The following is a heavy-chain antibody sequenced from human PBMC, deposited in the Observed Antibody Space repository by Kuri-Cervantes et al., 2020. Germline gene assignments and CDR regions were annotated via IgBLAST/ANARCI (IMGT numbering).Heavy chain of an antibody. Sequence: SETLSLTCTVSGGSISSYYCSWIRQPPGKGLEWSGYTYYSGSTYYNPSLKSRVTITVDKSKNQFSLKLSSVTAADTAVYYCATSLRFSPYYMDVWGKGTTVTVSS. V-gene: IGHV4-59*06. CDR3: ATSLRFSPYYMDV. CDR1: GGSISSYY. J-gene: IGHJ6*03. D-gene: IGHD3-3*01. CDR2: TYYSGST.